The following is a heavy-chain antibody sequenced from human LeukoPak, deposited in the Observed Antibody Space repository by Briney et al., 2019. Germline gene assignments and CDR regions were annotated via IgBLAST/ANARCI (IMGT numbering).Heavy chain of an antibody. CDR1: GFTFSSYA. V-gene: IGHV3-64*01. Sequence: QPGGSLGLSCAASGFTFSSYAMHWVRQAPGKGLEYVSAITGNGGSTYYANSVRGRFTISRDNSKNTLYLQMGSLRAEDMAVYYCARFSGSHRYVDCWGQGTLVTVSS. CDR2: ITGNGGST. CDR3: ARFSGSHRYVDC. J-gene: IGHJ4*02. D-gene: IGHD1-26*01.